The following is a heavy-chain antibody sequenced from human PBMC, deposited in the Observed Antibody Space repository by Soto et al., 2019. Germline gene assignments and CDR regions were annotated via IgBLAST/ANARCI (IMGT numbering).Heavy chain of an antibody. CDR3: ASGPNLYYFDF. V-gene: IGHV4-31*03. Sequence: QVQLQESGPGLVKPSQTLSLTCTVSGGSISSGGYYWSWIRQHPEKGLEWIGNIHYSGSTYYSPSLKSRLIISVDTSKNQFSLNLISVTAGDTAVYFCASGPNLYYFDFWGPGTLVTVSS. CDR2: IHYSGST. D-gene: IGHD2-8*01. CDR1: GGSISSGGYY. J-gene: IGHJ4*02.